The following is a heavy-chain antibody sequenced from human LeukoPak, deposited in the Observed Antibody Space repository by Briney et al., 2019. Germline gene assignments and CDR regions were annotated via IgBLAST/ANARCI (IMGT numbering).Heavy chain of an antibody. CDR1: GGSFSGYY. V-gene: IGHV4-34*01. D-gene: IGHD5-18*01. CDR2: INHSGST. Sequence: SETLSLTCAVYGGSFSGYYWSWLRQPPGKGLEWIGEINHSGSTNYNPSLKSRVTISVDTSKNQFSLKLTSVTAADTAVYYCARGPGYSYGSSYYYMDVWGKGTTVTVSS. J-gene: IGHJ6*03. CDR3: ARGPGYSYGSSYYYMDV.